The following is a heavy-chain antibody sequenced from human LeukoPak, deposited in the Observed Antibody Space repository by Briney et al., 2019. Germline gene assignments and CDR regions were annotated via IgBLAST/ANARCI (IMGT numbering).Heavy chain of an antibody. J-gene: IGHJ4*02. CDR1: GGTFSSYA. Sequence: AASVKVSCKATGGTFSSYAISWVRQAPGQGLEWMGGIIPIFGTANYAQKFQGRVTITTDESTSTAYMELSSLRSEDTAVYYCARDSLFPMDYWGQGTLVTVSS. CDR2: IIPIFGTA. CDR3: ARDSLFPMDY. V-gene: IGHV1-69*05.